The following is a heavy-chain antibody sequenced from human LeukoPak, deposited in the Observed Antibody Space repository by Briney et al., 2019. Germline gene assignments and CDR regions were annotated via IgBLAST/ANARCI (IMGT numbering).Heavy chain of an antibody. CDR3: ARDLSRWLQSGGFDY. CDR2: IYYSGST. D-gene: IGHD5-24*01. CDR1: GGSISSSRYY. J-gene: IGHJ4*02. Sequence: SETLSLTCTVSGGSISSSRYYWGWIRQPPGRGLEWIGSIYYSGSTYYNPSLKSRVTISVDTSKNQFSLKLSSVTAADTAVYYCARDLSRWLQSGGFDYWGQGTLVTVSS. V-gene: IGHV4-39*07.